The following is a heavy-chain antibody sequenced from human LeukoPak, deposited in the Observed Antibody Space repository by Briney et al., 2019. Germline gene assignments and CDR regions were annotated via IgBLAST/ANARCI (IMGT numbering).Heavy chain of an antibody. CDR3: ASLRYDILTGYCDY. CDR1: GFTFSDSY. D-gene: IGHD3-9*01. V-gene: IGHV3-11*01. J-gene: IGHJ4*02. CDR2: ISSSGSTI. Sequence: GGSLRLSCAASGFTFSDSYMSWIRQAPGKGLEWVSYISSSGSTIYYADSVKGRFTISRDNAKNSLYLQMNSLRAEDTAVYYCASLRYDILTGYCDYWGQGTLVTVSS.